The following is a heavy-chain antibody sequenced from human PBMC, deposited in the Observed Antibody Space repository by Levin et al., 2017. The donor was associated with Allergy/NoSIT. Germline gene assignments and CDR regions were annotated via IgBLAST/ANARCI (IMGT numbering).Heavy chain of an antibody. D-gene: IGHD3-22*01. J-gene: IGHJ5*02. CDR3: ARGYYYDSSGPGGRGWFDP. CDR1: GGSFSGYY. Sequence: SETLSLTCAVYGGSFSGYYWSWIRQPPGKGLEWIGEINHSGSTNYNPSLKSRVTISVDTSKNQFSLKLSSVTAADTAVYYCARGYYYDSSGPGGRGWFDPWGQGTLVTVSS. CDR2: INHSGST. V-gene: IGHV4-34*01.